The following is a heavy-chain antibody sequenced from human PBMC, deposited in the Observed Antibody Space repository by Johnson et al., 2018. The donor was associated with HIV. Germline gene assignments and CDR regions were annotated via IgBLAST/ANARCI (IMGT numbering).Heavy chain of an antibody. V-gene: IGHV3-7*01. CDR3: AREDVSSTRCSDWDSAFDI. D-gene: IGHD2-2*01. CDR1: GFTFSDYY. CDR2: INVDGREK. Sequence: VQLVESGGGVVQPGRSLRLSCAASGFTFSDYYMSWIRQAPGKGLEWVANINVDGREKYYVDSVEGRFTISRDNAKNSLFLQMNSLRAGDTAVYYCAREDVSSTRCSDWDSAFDIWGQGTMVTVSS. J-gene: IGHJ3*02.